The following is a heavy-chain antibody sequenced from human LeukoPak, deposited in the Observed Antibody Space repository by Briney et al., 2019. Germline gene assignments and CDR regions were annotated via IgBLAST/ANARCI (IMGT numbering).Heavy chain of an antibody. CDR3: ARHKGRIAAAGLQTQLDY. Sequence: GESLKISCNVSGDSFSTYWITWVRQRPGKGLEWMGIIYPGDSDTRYSPSFQGQGTISADKSISTAYLQWSSLKASDTAMYYCARHKGRIAAAGLQTQLDYWGPGTLVTVSS. CDR2: IYPGDSDT. CDR1: GDSFSTYW. V-gene: IGHV5-51*01. D-gene: IGHD6-13*01. J-gene: IGHJ4*02.